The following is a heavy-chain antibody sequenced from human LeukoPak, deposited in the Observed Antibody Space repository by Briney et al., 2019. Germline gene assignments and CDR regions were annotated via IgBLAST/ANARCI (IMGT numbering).Heavy chain of an antibody. CDR3: ARVGYSGYDNRGSFDY. V-gene: IGHV4-39*07. CDR1: GGSISSSSYY. J-gene: IGHJ4*02. D-gene: IGHD5-12*01. CDR2: IYYSGTT. Sequence: SETLSLTCTLSGGSISSSSYYWGWIRQPPGKGLEWVGSIYYSGTTYYNPSLKSRVTISVDTSKNQFSLRLSSVTAADTAVYYCARVGYSGYDNRGSFDYWGQGTLVTVSS.